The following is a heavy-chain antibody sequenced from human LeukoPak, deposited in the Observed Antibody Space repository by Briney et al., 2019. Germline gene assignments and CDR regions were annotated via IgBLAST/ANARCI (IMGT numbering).Heavy chain of an antibody. V-gene: IGHV3-33*01. J-gene: IGHJ4*02. CDR3: ARSRYCSSTSCYGFLDY. Sequence: PGRSLRLSCAASGFTFTTYGMHWAPQAPGKGLQWVAVIWCDGSNKQYAASVKGRFTISRDTSKNTLYLQMNRLTAEDTAVYYCARSRYCSSTSCYGFLDYWGQGTLVTVSS. D-gene: IGHD2-2*01. CDR2: IWCDGSNK. CDR1: GFTFTTYG.